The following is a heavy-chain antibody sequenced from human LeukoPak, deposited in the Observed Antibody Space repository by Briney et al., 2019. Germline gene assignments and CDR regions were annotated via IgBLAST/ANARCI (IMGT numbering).Heavy chain of an antibody. CDR1: GFTFSSYG. D-gene: IGHD6-13*01. J-gene: IGHJ4*02. V-gene: IGHV3-33*01. CDR3: ARGLDSSSLDY. Sequence: GRSLRLSCAASGFTFSSYGMHWVRQAPGKGLEWVAVIWYDGSNKYYADSVKGRFTISRDNSKNTLYLQMNSLRAEDTAVYYCARGLDSSSLDYWGQGTLVTVSS. CDR2: IWYDGSNK.